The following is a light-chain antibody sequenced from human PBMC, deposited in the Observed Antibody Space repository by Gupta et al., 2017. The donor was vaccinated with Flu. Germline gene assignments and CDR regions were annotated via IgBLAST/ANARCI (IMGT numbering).Light chain of an antibody. CDR2: DDS. CDR3: QVCDTGRDKWV. CDR1: YIGGKN. J-gene: IGLJ2*01. V-gene: IGLV3-21*03. Sequence: YVLTQPPSVSVAPGRTARIAYEGNYIGGKNVHWYQQMPGQAPVVVVYDDSDRPSGIPERFSGSNSGNTATLTIIRVEAGDEADDYGQVCDTGRDKWVFGGGTKLTVL.